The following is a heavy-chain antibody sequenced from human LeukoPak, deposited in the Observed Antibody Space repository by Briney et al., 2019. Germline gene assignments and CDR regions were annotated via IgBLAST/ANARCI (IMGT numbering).Heavy chain of an antibody. CDR2: IYYSGST. J-gene: IGHJ4*02. V-gene: IGHV4-39*07. Sequence: SETLSLTCTVSGGSISSSSYYWGWIRQPPGKGLEWLGTIYYSGSTYYNPSLKSRVTISVDRSKNQFSLKLCSVTAADTAVYYCARGGYCSSTSCPRFDYWGQGTLVTVSS. CDR1: GGSISSSSYY. D-gene: IGHD2-2*01. CDR3: ARGGYCSSTSCPRFDY.